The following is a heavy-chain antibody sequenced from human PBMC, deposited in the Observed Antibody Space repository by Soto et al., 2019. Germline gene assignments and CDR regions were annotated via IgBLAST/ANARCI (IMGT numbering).Heavy chain of an antibody. D-gene: IGHD3-10*01. Sequence: GGSLRLSCAASGFTFSSYSMNWVRQAPGKGLEWVSSISSSSSYIYYADSVKGRFTISRDNAKNSLVLQMNSLRAEDTAVYYCARDKEYYGSGPSWFDPWGQGTLVTVSS. V-gene: IGHV3-21*01. CDR2: ISSSSSYI. CDR1: GFTFSSYS. J-gene: IGHJ5*02. CDR3: ARDKEYYGSGPSWFDP.